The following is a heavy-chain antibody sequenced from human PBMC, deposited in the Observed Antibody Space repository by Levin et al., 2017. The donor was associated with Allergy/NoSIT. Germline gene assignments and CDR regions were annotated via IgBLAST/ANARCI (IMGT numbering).Heavy chain of an antibody. V-gene: IGHV3-21*01. J-gene: IGHJ4*02. Sequence: GESLKISCAASGFTFLSYTMAWVRQAPGKGLEWVSSISSSSRHIYYADSLKGRFTISRDNAKNSLYLQMSSLRVEDTAVYYCARGLRGMATITGVHSWGQGTLVTVSS. CDR2: ISSSSRHI. D-gene: IGHD5-24*01. CDR1: GFTFLSYT. CDR3: ARGLRGMATITGVHS.